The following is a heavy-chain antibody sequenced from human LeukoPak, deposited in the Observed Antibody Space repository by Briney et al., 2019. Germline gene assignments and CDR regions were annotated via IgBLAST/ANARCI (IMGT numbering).Heavy chain of an antibody. CDR3: ARGRRIAAAGSLQY. CDR1: GGSFSGYY. D-gene: IGHD6-13*01. Sequence: PSETLSLTCAVYGGSFSGYYWSWIRQPPGKGLECVGEINHSGSTNYNPSLKSRVTISVDTSKNQFSLKLSSVTAADTAVYYCARGRRIAAAGSLQYWGQGTLVTVSS. CDR2: INHSGST. J-gene: IGHJ4*02. V-gene: IGHV4-34*01.